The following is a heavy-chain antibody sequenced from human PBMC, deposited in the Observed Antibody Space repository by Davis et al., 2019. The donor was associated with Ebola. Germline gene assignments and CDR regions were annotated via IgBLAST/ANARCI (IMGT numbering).Heavy chain of an antibody. CDR1: GDSVSSGG. V-gene: IGHV6-1*01. CDR2: TYYSSKWYH. J-gene: IGHJ4*02. Sequence: HSQTLSLTCAISGDSVSSGGWNWIRQSPSRGLEWLGRTYYSSKWYHDYAVSVKSRMTINADTSKNQFSLQLNSVTPEDTAVYYCARFRWELRGFDYWGQGTLVTVSS. D-gene: IGHD1-26*01. CDR3: ARFRWELRGFDY.